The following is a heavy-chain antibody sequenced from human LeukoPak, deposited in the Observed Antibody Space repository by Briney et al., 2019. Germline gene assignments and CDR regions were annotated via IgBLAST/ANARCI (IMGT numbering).Heavy chain of an antibody. CDR1: GGSISSSTFY. Sequence: PSETLSLTCTVSGGSISSSTFYWGRIRQPPGKGLEWIGSLYYSGSTYYNPSLKSRVTISVDTSKNQFSLKLSPVTAADTAVYYCARNLHYDRTRYYYYMDVWGKGTTVTISS. J-gene: IGHJ6*03. CDR3: ARNLHYDRTRYYYYMDV. V-gene: IGHV4-39*01. D-gene: IGHD3-22*01. CDR2: LYYSGST.